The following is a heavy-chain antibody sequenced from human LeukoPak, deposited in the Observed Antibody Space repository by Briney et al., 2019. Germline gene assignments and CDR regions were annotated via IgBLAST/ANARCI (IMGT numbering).Heavy chain of an antibody. D-gene: IGHD5-24*01. CDR3: ARRLDKRFYYYYGMDV. J-gene: IGHJ6*02. Sequence: ASVKVSCKASGYTFTSYAMNWVRRAPGQGLEWMGWINTNTGNPTYAQGFTGRFVFSLDTSVSTAYLQISSLKAEDTAVYYCARRLDKRFYYYYGMDVWGQGTTVTVSS. V-gene: IGHV7-4-1*02. CDR1: GYTFTSYA. CDR2: INTNTGNP.